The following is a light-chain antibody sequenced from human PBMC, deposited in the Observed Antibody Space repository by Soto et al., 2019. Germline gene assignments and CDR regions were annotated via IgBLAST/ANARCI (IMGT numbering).Light chain of an antibody. CDR3: QQRSNWLT. J-gene: IGKJ4*01. CDR1: QSIRSHY. V-gene: IGKV3-11*01. CDR2: GAS. Sequence: EIVLTQSPGTLSLSPGERATLSCRASQSIRSHYLAWYQQKPGQAPRLLISGASNRATGIPARFSGSGSGTDFTLTISSLEPEDFAVYYCQQRSNWLTFGGGTKVDIK.